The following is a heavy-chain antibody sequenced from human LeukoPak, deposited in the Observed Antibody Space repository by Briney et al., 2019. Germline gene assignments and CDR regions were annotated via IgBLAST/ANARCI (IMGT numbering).Heavy chain of an antibody. Sequence: PGGSLRLSCTASGFSFSGHWMHWARQLPGKGLVWVSRISPTGSTTSYADSVKGRFTVSRDNAKNTLYLQVNNLRVEDTAVYYCASGYARSARHQSDFWGQGTVVTVSS. V-gene: IGHV3-74*01. J-gene: IGHJ4*02. D-gene: IGHD5-12*01. CDR2: ISPTGSTT. CDR1: GFSFSGHW. CDR3: ASGYARSARHQSDF.